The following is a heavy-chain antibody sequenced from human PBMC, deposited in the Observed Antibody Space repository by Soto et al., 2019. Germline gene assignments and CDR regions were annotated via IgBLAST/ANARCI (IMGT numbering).Heavy chain of an antibody. J-gene: IGHJ4*02. CDR1: GGSISSYY. D-gene: IGHD3-22*01. CDR3: ARGKYYDSSGYYYEYFDY. CDR2: IYYSGST. Sequence: SETLSLTCTVSGGSISSYYWSWIRQPPGKGLEWIGYIYYSGSTNYNPSLKSRVTISVDTSKNQFSLKLSSVTAADTAVYYCARGKYYDSSGYYYEYFDYWGQGTLVTVSS. V-gene: IGHV4-59*01.